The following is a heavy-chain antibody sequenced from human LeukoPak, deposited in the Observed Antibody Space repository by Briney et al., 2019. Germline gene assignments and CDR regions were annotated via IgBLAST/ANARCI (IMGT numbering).Heavy chain of an antibody. D-gene: IGHD5-18*01. CDR3: ARHSGYSYGGDFDY. J-gene: IGHJ4*02. Sequence: GGSLRLSCAASGFTFSSYAMSWVRQAPGKGLEWVSGISGSGGSTYYADSVKGRFTISRDNSKNTLYLQMNSLRAEDTAVYYCARHSGYSYGGDFDYWGQGTLVTVSS. CDR1: GFTFSSYA. CDR2: ISGSGGST. V-gene: IGHV3-23*01.